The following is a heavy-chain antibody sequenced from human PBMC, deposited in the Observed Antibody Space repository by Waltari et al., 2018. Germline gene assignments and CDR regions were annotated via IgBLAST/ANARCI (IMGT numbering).Heavy chain of an antibody. Sequence: QVQLVQSGAEVKKPGSSVKVSCKASGGTFSSSAISWVRQAPGQGLDCAQKCQGRVTITADKSTGTAYMELSSLRSEDTAVYYCARDPLDPSTMTTRYFDLWGRGTLVTVSS. CDR1: GGTFSSSA. J-gene: IGHJ2*01. D-gene: IGHD4-17*01. V-gene: IGHV1-69*10. CDR3: ARDPLDPSTMTTRYFDL.